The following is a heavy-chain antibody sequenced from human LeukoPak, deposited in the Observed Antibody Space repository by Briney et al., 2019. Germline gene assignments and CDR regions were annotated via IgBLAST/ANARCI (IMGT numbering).Heavy chain of an antibody. Sequence: SETLSLTCTVSGGSISRYYWIWIRQPPGKGLEWIGYIYYRGSTNYNPSLKSRVTISVDTSKNQFSLKLSSVTAADTAVYYCARDRDLGYCSGGSCYSVHYGMDVWGQGTTVTVSS. J-gene: IGHJ6*02. CDR3: ARDRDLGYCSGGSCYSVHYGMDV. CDR2: IYYRGST. V-gene: IGHV4-59*01. D-gene: IGHD2-15*01. CDR1: GGSISRYY.